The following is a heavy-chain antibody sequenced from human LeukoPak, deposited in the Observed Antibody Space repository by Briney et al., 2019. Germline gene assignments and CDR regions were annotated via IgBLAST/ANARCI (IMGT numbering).Heavy chain of an antibody. CDR3: ARGISSRNVFHNDV. CDR1: GGSISSYY. Sequence: PSETLSLTCTVSGGSISSYYWSWIRRPPGKGLEWIGYIYYSGSTNYNPSLKSRVTISVDTSKNQFSLKLSSVTAADSAVYYCARGISSRNVFHNDVWGKGTTVTVSS. D-gene: IGHD1-1*01. V-gene: IGHV4-59*12. CDR2: IYYSGST. J-gene: IGHJ6*04.